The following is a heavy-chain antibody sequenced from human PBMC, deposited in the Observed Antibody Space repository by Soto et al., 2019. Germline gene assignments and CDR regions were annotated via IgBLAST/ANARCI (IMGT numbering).Heavy chain of an antibody. CDR2: IYPGDSDT. Sequence: PGESLKISCKGSGYGFTSYLIGWVRQMPGKGLEWMGIIYPGDSDTRYSPSFQGQVTISADKSISTAYLQWSSLKASDTAMYYCARHPGYHYPSYYGMDVWGQGTTVTVYS. CDR3: ARHPGYHYPSYYGMDV. CDR1: GYGFTSYL. J-gene: IGHJ6*02. V-gene: IGHV5-51*01. D-gene: IGHD5-18*01.